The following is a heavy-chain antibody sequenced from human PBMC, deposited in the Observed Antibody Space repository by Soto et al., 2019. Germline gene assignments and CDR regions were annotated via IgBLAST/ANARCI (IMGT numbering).Heavy chain of an antibody. D-gene: IGHD5-12*01. CDR2: LYAGGAT. J-gene: IGHJ3*02. V-gene: IGHV3-53*01. CDR3: AGPRASGYGDPNDALEI. CDR1: GLSVSDNY. Sequence: EVQLVESGGGLIQPGGSLRLSCAASGLSVSDNYMNWVRQAPGKGLQWVSLLYAGGATFYADSVKGRFTISGDSSKNTLYLQRDSLRAEDTAVYYGAGPRASGYGDPNDALEIWGQGTVVSVSS.